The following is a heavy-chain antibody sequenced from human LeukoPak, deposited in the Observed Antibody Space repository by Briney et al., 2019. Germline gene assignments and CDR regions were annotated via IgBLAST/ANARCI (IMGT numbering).Heavy chain of an antibody. CDR2: ISGGGGRT. D-gene: IGHD1-26*01. CDR1: GFTFSSYA. CDR3: AKAPNSGSYSCWLDH. J-gene: IGHJ4*02. V-gene: IGHV3-23*01. Sequence: GGSLRLSCAASGFTFSSYAMSWVRQAPGNGLEWVAAISGGGGRTYYADSVKGRFTISRDNSKNTLYLQVNSLRAEDTAVYYCAKAPNSGSYSCWLDHWGQGTLVTVSS.